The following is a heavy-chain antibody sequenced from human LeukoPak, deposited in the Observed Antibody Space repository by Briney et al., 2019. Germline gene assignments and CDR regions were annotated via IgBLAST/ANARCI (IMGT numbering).Heavy chain of an antibody. CDR2: INPNSGGT. CDR1: GYTFTGYY. CDR3: ARASYDFWSGYSHLDY. Sequence: GASVKVSCKASGYTFTGYYMHWVRQAPGQGLEWMGWINPNSGGTNYAQKFQGRVTMTRDTSISTAYMELSRLRSDDTAVYYCARASYDFWSGYSHLDYWGQGTLVTVSS. V-gene: IGHV1-2*02. J-gene: IGHJ4*02. D-gene: IGHD3-3*01.